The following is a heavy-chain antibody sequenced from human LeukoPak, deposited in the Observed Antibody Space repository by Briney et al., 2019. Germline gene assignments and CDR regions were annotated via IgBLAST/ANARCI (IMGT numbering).Heavy chain of an antibody. Sequence: GGSLRLSCAASGFTLSSFWMSWVRQTPGKGLEWVANIKQDGRERYYVDSVKGRFTISRDNARNSLYLQMNSLRAEDTAVYYCARGPGNSSGYHDDYWGQGTLVTVSS. CDR1: GFTLSSFW. D-gene: IGHD3-22*01. CDR3: ARGPGNSSGYHDDY. V-gene: IGHV3-7*04. J-gene: IGHJ4*02. CDR2: IKQDGRER.